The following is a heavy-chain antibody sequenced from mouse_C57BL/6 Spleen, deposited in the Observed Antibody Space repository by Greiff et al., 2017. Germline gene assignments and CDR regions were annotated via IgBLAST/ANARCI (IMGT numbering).Heavy chain of an antibody. CDR3: ARPGYYGISSSFDV. V-gene: IGHV5-17*01. D-gene: IGHD1-1*01. CDR1: GFTFSDYG. CDR2: ISSGSSTI. J-gene: IGHJ1*03. Sequence: EVQGVESGGGLVKPGGSLKLSCAASGFTFSDYGMHWVRQAPERGLEWVAYISSGSSTIYYADTVKGRFTISRDNAKNTLFLQMTSLRSEDTAMYYCARPGYYGISSSFDVWGTGTTVTVSS.